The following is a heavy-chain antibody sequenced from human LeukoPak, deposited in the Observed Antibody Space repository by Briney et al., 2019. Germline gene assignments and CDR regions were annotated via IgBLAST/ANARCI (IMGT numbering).Heavy chain of an antibody. J-gene: IGHJ4*02. V-gene: IGHV3-74*01. CDR2: IHSDGSGT. CDR3: ARAQTHGPFLDY. Sequence: GGSLRLSCAASGFTFSSYWMHWVRQAPGQGLVWVSRIHSDGSGTSYADSVKGRFTISRDNAKNTLYLQMNSLRAEDTAVYICARAQTHGPFLDYWGQGTLVTVSS. D-gene: IGHD2/OR15-2a*01. CDR1: GFTFSSYW.